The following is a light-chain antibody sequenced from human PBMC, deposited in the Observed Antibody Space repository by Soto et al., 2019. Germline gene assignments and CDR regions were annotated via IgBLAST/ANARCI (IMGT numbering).Light chain of an antibody. Sequence: DIQMTQSPSSVSASVGDRVTITCRASQGFSSWLAWYQQKPGKAPKLLVYAASSLQSGVPPRFSGSGSGTDFTLTISSLQPEDFATYYCQQANSFPLTFGGGTKVDIK. V-gene: IGKV1-12*01. CDR3: QQANSFPLT. J-gene: IGKJ4*01. CDR1: QGFSSW. CDR2: AAS.